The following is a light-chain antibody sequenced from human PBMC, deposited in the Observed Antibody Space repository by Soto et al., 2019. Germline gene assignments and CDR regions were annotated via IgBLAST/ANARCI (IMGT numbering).Light chain of an antibody. Sequence: DIQMTQSPSTLSASVGDRVTITCRASQSISWWLAWYQQKPGKAPKLLIYKASTLDSGVPSRFSGSGSGTEFTLTISSLQPDDIGTYFCQQYISPWTFGQGTKVEIK. J-gene: IGKJ1*01. CDR2: KAS. CDR1: QSISWW. V-gene: IGKV1-5*03. CDR3: QQYISPWT.